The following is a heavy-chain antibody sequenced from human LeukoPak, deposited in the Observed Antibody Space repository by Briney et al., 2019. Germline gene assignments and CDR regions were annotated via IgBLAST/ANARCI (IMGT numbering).Heavy chain of an antibody. D-gene: IGHD3-10*01. Sequence: SETLSLTCTVSGGSISSHSWSWIRQPAGKGLEWIGRIYTSGSTNYNPSLKSRVTMSVDTSKNQFSLKLSSVTTADAAVYYCARVEEGYGSGRRGNFYYYYMDVWGKGTTVTISS. J-gene: IGHJ6*03. V-gene: IGHV4-4*07. CDR2: IYTSGST. CDR3: ARVEEGYGSGRRGNFYYYYMDV. CDR1: GGSISSHS.